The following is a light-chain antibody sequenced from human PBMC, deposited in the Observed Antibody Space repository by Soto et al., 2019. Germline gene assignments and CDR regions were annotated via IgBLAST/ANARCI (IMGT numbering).Light chain of an antibody. Sequence: EIVLTQSPGTLSLSPGERATLSCRASQSISSSYLAWYQQKPGQAPRLLIYGTSNMATGIPDRFSGSGSGTDFTLTISSLEPEDFAMYFCQQYCSSPYTFGQGTKVEI. J-gene: IGKJ2*01. CDR1: QSISSSY. CDR2: GTS. CDR3: QQYCSSPYT. V-gene: IGKV3-20*01.